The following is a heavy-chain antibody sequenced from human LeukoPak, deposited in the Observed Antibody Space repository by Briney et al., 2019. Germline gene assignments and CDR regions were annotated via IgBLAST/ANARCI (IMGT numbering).Heavy chain of an antibody. CDR3: ARDPTIFGVVAAYYFDY. D-gene: IGHD3-3*01. CDR1: GFTLSSYG. CDR2: IWYDGSNK. J-gene: IGHJ4*02. V-gene: IGHV3-33*01. Sequence: GGSLRLSCAASGFTLSSYGMHWVRQAPGKGLEWVAVIWYDGSNKYYADSVKGRFTISRDNSKNTLYLQMNSLRAEDTAVYYCARDPTIFGVVAAYYFDYWGQGTLVTVSS.